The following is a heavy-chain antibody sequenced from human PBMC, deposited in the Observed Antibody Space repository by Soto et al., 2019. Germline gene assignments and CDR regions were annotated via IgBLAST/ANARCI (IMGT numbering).Heavy chain of an antibody. CDR2: ISNNGAHT. D-gene: IGHD6-13*01. J-gene: IGHJ6*03. Sequence: EAQLVESGGGLVQPGGSLRLSCAASGFTFSNYEMHWVRQAPGKGLEYVSGISNNGAHTDYAKSVKGRFTISRDNSENTLYLQMGSLRPEDMALYYCARRGYGSRWPNVYMDVWGKGTTDTVSS. CDR3: ARRGYGSRWPNVYMDV. V-gene: IGHV3-64*01. CDR1: GFTFSNYE.